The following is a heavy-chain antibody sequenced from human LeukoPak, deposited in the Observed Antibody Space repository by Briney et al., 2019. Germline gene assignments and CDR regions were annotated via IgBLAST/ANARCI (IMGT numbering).Heavy chain of an antibody. CDR2: ISYSGST. CDR1: GGSISSCCYY. D-gene: IGHD3-10*01. V-gene: IGHV4-39*07. CDR3: ARSGTYQYSSAYDY. J-gene: IGHJ4*01. Sequence: PSEALSLTCTVSGGSISSCCYYWGWIRQPPREGLGWIGSISYSGSTYYHPSLKSRVTISVETSKNQFSLRLTSVTAADTAVYYCARSGTYQYSSAYDYWGQGTLVTVSS.